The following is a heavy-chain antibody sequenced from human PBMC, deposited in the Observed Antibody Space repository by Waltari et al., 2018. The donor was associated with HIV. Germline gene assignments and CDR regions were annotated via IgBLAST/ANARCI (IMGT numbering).Heavy chain of an antibody. J-gene: IGHJ4*02. Sequence: QVQLVQSGAEVKKPGASVKVSCKASGYTFTGYYMHWVRQAPGQGLEWMGRINPNRGGTNEAQKFQGRVTITRDTSISTAYMELSRLRSDDTAVYYCARIHQAHRYYYDSSGYSVYFDYWGQGTLVTVSS. CDR1: GYTFTGYY. D-gene: IGHD3-22*01. CDR2: INPNRGGT. CDR3: ARIHQAHRYYYDSSGYSVYFDY. V-gene: IGHV1-2*06.